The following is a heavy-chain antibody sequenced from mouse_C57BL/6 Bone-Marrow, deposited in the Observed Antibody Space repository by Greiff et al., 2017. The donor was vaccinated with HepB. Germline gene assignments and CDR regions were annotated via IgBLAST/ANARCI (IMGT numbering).Heavy chain of an antibody. V-gene: IGHV5-9-1*02. D-gene: IGHD2-3*01. CDR2: ISSGGDYI. J-gene: IGHJ3*01. CDR1: GFTFSSYA. Sequence: EVQVVESGEGLVKPGGSLKLSCAASGFTFSSYAMSWVRQTPEKRLEWVAYISSGGDYIYYADTVKGRFTISRDNARNTLYLQMSSLKSEDTAMYYCTREGRWLLPFAYWGQGTLVTVSA. CDR3: TREGRWLLPFAY.